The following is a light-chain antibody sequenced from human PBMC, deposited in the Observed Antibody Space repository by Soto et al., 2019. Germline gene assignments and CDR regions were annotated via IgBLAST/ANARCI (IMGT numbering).Light chain of an antibody. CDR2: GAS. V-gene: IGKV3D-7*01. CDR1: QSVSSSY. J-gene: IGKJ1*01. CDR3: QQDYNLPRT. Sequence: PGERVTLSCRASQSVSSSYLTWYQQKPGQAPRLLIYGASTRATGIPARFSGSGSRTDFTLTISSLQPEDFAVYYCQQDYNLPRTFGQGTKVDIK.